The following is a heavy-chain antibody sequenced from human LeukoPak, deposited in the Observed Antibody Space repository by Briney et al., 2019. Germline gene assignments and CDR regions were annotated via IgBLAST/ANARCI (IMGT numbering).Heavy chain of an antibody. Sequence: SETLSLTCTVSGGSISSSSYYWGWIRQPPGKGLEWIGSAFYSGDTYYKSSLKSRVTISVDTSKNQFSLKLGSVTAADTAVYYCGRLRGAMTTVTSNFDSWGQGTLATVSS. CDR2: AFYSGDT. CDR1: GGSISSSSYY. CDR3: GRLRGAMTTVTSNFDS. D-gene: IGHD4-17*01. V-gene: IGHV4-39*01. J-gene: IGHJ4*02.